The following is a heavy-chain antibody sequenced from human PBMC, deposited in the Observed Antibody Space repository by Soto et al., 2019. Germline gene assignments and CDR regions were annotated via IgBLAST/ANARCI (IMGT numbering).Heavy chain of an antibody. CDR1: GGSISSGGYS. J-gene: IGHJ6*02. V-gene: IGHV4-30-2*01. D-gene: IGHD4-17*01. CDR2: IYHSGST. Sequence: SETLSLTCAVSGGSISSGGYSWSWIRQPPGKGLEWIGYIYHSGSTYYNPSLKSRVTISVDRSKNQFSLKLSSVTAADTAVYYCARDKAGDYDYYYYGMDVWGQGTTVTVSS. CDR3: ARDKAGDYDYYYYGMDV.